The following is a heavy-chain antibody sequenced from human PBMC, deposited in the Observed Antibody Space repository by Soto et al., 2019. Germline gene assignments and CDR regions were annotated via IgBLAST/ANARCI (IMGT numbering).Heavy chain of an antibody. CDR3: AAVGYADYDVVGGMDA. CDR2: IVVGSGNT. J-gene: IGHJ6*02. CDR1: GFTFTSSA. D-gene: IGHD4-17*01. V-gene: IGHV1-58*01. Sequence: QMQLVQSGPEVKKPGTSVKVSCKASGFTFTSSAVQWVRQARGQRLEWIGWIVVGSGNTNYAQKFQERVTITRDMSTSTAYMELSSLTSEDTAVYYCAAVGYADYDVVGGMDAWGQGTTVTVSS.